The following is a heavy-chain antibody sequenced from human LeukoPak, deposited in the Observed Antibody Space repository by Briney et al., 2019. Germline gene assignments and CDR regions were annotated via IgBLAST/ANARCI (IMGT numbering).Heavy chain of an antibody. CDR3: ARGIATAGYDY. D-gene: IGHD6-13*01. CDR1: GYTFTSYY. V-gene: IGHV1-46*01. J-gene: IGHJ4*02. Sequence: ASVKVSFKASGYTFTSYYLHWVRQAPGQGVEWMGIINPRGGTTSFAQKFQGRVTMTRDTSTSTVYMDLSSLRSDDTAVYYCARGIATAGYDYWGQGTLVTVSS. CDR2: INPRGGTT.